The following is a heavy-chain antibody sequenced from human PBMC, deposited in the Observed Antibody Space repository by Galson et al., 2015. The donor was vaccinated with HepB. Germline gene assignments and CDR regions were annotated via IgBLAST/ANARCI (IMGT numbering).Heavy chain of an antibody. D-gene: IGHD6-13*01. J-gene: IGHJ4*02. CDR3: VRSGDFSDYSSR. CDR2: IRSKTTNYAT. CDR1: GFTFSGSA. V-gene: IGHV3-73*01. Sequence: SLRLSCAASGFTFSGSAIHWVRQASGKGPEWIGHIRSKTTNYATLYVSSLKGRFTISRDDSKNMAYLHMRSLRTDDTAVYYCVRSGDFSDYSSRWGQGTLVTVSS.